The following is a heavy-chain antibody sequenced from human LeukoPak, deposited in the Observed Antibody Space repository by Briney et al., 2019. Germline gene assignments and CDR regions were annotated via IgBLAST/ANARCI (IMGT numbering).Heavy chain of an antibody. J-gene: IGHJ4*02. CDR3: ARAWWEIYDSSGYYDY. CDR1: GYTFTGYY. D-gene: IGHD3-22*01. Sequence: ASVKVSCKASGYTFTGYYMHWVRQAPGQGLEWMGRINPNSGGTNYAQKFQGRVTMTRDTSISTAYMELSRLRSDDTAVYHCARAWWEIYDSSGYYDYWGQGTLVTVSS. V-gene: IGHV1-2*06. CDR2: INPNSGGT.